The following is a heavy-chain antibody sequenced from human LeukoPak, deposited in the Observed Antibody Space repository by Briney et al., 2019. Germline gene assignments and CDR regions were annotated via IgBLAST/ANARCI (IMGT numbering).Heavy chain of an antibody. D-gene: IGHD2-2*02. CDR3: ARAAIVVVPAAIPYNWFDP. J-gene: IGHJ5*02. V-gene: IGHV1-2*02. CDR2: INPNSGGT. CDR1: GYTFTGYY. Sequence: ASAKVSCKASGYTFTGYYMHWVRQAPGQGLEWMGWINPNSGGTNYAQKFQGRVTMTRDTSISTAYMELSRLRSDDTAVYYCARAAIVVVPAAIPYNWFDPWGQGTLVTVSS.